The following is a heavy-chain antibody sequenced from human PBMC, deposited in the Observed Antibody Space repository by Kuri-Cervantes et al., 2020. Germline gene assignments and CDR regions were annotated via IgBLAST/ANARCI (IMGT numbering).Heavy chain of an antibody. Sequence: GGSLRLSCAASGFTFSSYAMHWVRQAPGKGLEWVAVISYDGSNKYYADSVKGRFTISRDNSKNMLYLQMNSLRAEDTAVYYCAREMATTVYYYYYGMDVWGQGTTVTVSS. J-gene: IGHJ6*02. D-gene: IGHD5-24*01. V-gene: IGHV3-30-3*01. CDR3: AREMATTVYYYYYGMDV. CDR2: ISYDGSNK. CDR1: GFTFSSYA.